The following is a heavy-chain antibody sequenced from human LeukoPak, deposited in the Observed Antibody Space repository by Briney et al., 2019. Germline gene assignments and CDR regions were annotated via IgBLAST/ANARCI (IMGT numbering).Heavy chain of an antibody. CDR2: INPNSGGT. D-gene: IGHD3-3*02. CDR1: GYTSTSYY. J-gene: IGHJ4*02. Sequence: ASVKVSCEASGYTSTSYYMHWVRQAPGQGLEWMGRINPNSGGTNYAQKFQGRVTMTRDTSISTAYMELSRLRSDDTAVYYCARVFSIQGYWGQGTLVTVSS. V-gene: IGHV1-2*06. CDR3: ARVFSIQGY.